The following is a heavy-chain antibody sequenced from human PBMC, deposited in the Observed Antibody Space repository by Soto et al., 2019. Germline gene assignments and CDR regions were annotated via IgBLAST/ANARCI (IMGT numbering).Heavy chain of an antibody. CDR1: GGSVSSCIYY. CDR2: IYYSGST. D-gene: IGHD5-18*01. CDR3: ARPLYSYGPMDV. V-gene: IGHV4-61*01. Sequence: SETLSLTCTVSGGSVSSCIYYWSWIRQPPGKGLEWIGYIYYSGSTNYNPSLKSRVTISVDTSKNQFSLKLSSVTAADTAVYYCARPLYSYGPMDVWGQGTTVTVSS. J-gene: IGHJ6*02.